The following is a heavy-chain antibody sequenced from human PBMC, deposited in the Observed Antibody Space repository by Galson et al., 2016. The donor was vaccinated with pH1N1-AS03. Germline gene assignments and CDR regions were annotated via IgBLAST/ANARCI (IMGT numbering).Heavy chain of an antibody. Sequence: SVKVSCKASGYTFSSYAMHWVRQAPGRRLEWMGWINTDNGNTKYSQKFQGRVTITRDTSASTAYMELNSLSSEDTAVYYCARVSAAAWFDPWGQGTLVTVSS. CDR2: INTDNGNT. J-gene: IGHJ5*02. CDR3: ARVSAAAWFDP. CDR1: GYTFSSYA. V-gene: IGHV1-3*04. D-gene: IGHD6-13*01.